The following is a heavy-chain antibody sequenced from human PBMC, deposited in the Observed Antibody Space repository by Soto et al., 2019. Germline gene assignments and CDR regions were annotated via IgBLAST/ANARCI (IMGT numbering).Heavy chain of an antibody. CDR2: IIPIFGTA. Sequence: QVQLVQSGAEVKKPRSSVKVSCKASGGTFSSYAISWVRQAPGQGLEWMGGIIPIFGTANYAQKFQGRVTITEDESTSTAYMELGSLRSDDTAVYYCARHPLGYSNYLSLDYWGQGTLVTVSS. D-gene: IGHD4-4*01. J-gene: IGHJ4*02. CDR3: ARHPLGYSNYLSLDY. CDR1: GGTFSSYA. V-gene: IGHV1-69*01.